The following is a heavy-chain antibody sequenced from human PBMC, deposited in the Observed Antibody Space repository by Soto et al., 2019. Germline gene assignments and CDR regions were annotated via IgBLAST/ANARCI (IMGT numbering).Heavy chain of an antibody. J-gene: IGHJ6*03. CDR2: ISGSGGST. CDR3: VRETPSVDHYYFYMDV. V-gene: IGHV3-23*01. D-gene: IGHD2-2*01. Sequence: GGSLRLSCAASGFTFSSYAMSWVRQAPGKGLEWVSAISGSGGSTYYADSVKGRFTISRDNSKNTLYLQMNSLRAEDTALYYCVRETPSVDHYYFYMDVWGKGTTVTVSS. CDR1: GFTFSSYA.